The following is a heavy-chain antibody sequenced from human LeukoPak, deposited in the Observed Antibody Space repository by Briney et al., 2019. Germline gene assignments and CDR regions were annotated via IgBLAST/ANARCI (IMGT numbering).Heavy chain of an antibody. CDR3: ARTANWFDP. CDR2: IYYSGST. CDR1: GGSISSYY. Sequence: SETLSLTCTVSGGSISSYYWSWIRQPPGKGLEWIGYIYYSGSTNYNPSLKSRVTISVDTSKNQFSLKLSSVTAADTAVYYCARTANWFDPWGQGTLVTVSS. J-gene: IGHJ5*02. V-gene: IGHV4-59*01.